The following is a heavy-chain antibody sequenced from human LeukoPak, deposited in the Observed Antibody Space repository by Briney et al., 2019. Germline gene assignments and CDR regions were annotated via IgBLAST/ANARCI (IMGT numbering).Heavy chain of an antibody. CDR1: GFTFSSYE. J-gene: IGHJ3*02. D-gene: IGHD6-13*01. CDR2: ISSSGSTI. V-gene: IGHV3-48*03. Sequence: GGSLRLSCAASGFTFSSYEMNWVRQAPGKGLEWVSYISSSGSTIYYADSVKGRFTISRDNAKNSLYLQMNSLRAEDTAVYYCVREGSSWADAFDIWGQGTMVTVSS. CDR3: VREGSSWADAFDI.